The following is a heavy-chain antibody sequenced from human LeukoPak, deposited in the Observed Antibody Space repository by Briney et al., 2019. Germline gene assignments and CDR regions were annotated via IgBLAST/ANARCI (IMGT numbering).Heavy chain of an antibody. CDR1: GYTFTTYE. V-gene: IGHV1-8*01. CDR3: ARGFSDYDGTDYAILKY. Sequence: ASVKVSCKASGYTFTTYEIDWVRQAPGQGLEWMGWINPNSGDTGYAQKFQGRVTMTRDTSITTAYMELSSLISEGTAVYYCARGFSDYDGTDYAILKYWGHGTLVTVSS. J-gene: IGHJ4*01. CDR2: INPNSGDT. D-gene: IGHD3-22*01.